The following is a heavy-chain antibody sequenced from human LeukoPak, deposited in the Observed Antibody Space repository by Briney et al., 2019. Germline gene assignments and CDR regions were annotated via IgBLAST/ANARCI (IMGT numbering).Heavy chain of an antibody. D-gene: IGHD1-26*01. CDR3: ARGRGSPYYFDC. J-gene: IGHJ4*02. CDR2: ISTSGDST. Sequence: PGGSLRLSCAASGFTFSSYEMNWVRQAPGKGLEWVSSISTSGDSTAYAASVKGRFTISRDNSKDTLCLQLNSLRAEDTAVYYCARGRGSPYYFDCWGQGTLVTVSS. V-gene: IGHV3-23*01. CDR1: GFTFSSYE.